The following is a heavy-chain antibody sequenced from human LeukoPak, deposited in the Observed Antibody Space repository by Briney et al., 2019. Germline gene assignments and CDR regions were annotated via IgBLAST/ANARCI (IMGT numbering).Heavy chain of an antibody. CDR1: GGFISSGSYY. Sequence: SQTLSLTCTVSGGFISSGSYYWSWIRQPAGKGLEWIGRIYTSGSTNYNPSLKSRVTISVDTSKNQFSLKLSSVTAADTAVYYCARGEGYSNYPYYYYGMDVWGQGTTVTVSS. D-gene: IGHD4-11*01. CDR2: IYTSGST. J-gene: IGHJ6*02. V-gene: IGHV4-61*02. CDR3: ARGEGYSNYPYYYYGMDV.